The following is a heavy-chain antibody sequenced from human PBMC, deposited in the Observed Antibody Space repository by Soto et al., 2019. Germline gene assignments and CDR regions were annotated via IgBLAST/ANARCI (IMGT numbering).Heavy chain of an antibody. CDR2: INHSGST. D-gene: IGHD2-15*01. Sequence: QVQLQQWGAGLLKPSETLSLTCAVYGGSFSGYYWSWIRQPPGKGLEWIGEINHSGSTNYNPSLKGRVTISVDTSKNQFSLKLSSVTAADPAVYYCARGPAVVAATARFGMDVWGQGTTVTVSS. CDR1: GGSFSGYY. V-gene: IGHV4-34*01. J-gene: IGHJ6*02. CDR3: ARGPAVVAATARFGMDV.